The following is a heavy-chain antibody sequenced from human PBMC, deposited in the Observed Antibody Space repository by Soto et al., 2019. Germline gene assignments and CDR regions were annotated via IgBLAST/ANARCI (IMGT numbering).Heavy chain of an antibody. J-gene: IGHJ6*04. D-gene: IGHD5-18*01. Sequence: PGGSLRLSCAASGFTFSSYAMSWVRQAPGKGLEWVSAISGSGGSTYYADSVKGRFTISRDNSKNTLYLQMNSLRAEDTAVYYWAKDPLSGYSYGYNEPMDVWGKGTTVTVSS. CDR3: AKDPLSGYSYGYNEPMDV. V-gene: IGHV3-23*01. CDR1: GFTFSSYA. CDR2: ISGSGGST.